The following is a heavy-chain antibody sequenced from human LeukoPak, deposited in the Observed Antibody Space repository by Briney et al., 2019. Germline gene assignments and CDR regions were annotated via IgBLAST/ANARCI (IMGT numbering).Heavy chain of an antibody. V-gene: IGHV1-46*01. Sequence: ASVKVSCKASGYTFTSYYMHWVRQAPGQGLKWMGIINPSGGSTSYAQKFQGRVTMTRDTSTSTVYMELSSLRSEDTAVYYCARSSPYSSSWYGGGFDYWGQGTLVTVSS. D-gene: IGHD6-13*01. J-gene: IGHJ4*02. CDR3: ARSSPYSSSWYGGGFDY. CDR2: INPSGGST. CDR1: GYTFTSYY.